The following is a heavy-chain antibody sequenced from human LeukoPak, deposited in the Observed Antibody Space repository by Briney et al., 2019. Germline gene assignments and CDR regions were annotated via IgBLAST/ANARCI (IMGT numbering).Heavy chain of an antibody. D-gene: IGHD6-13*01. CDR2: IYHSGST. CDR1: GGSISSSNW. V-gene: IGHV4-4*02. CDR3: ASSPPVYRGGDAYSSSWFDY. J-gene: IGHJ4*02. Sequence: SETLSLTCAVSGGSISSSNWWSWVRQPPGKGLEWIGEIYHSGSTNYNPSLKSRVTISVDKSKNQFSLKLSSVTAADTAVYYCASSPPVYRGGDAYSSSWFDYWGQGTLVTVSS.